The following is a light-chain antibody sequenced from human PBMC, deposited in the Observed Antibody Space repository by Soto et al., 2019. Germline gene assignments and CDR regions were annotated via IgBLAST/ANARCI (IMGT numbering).Light chain of an antibody. Sequence: EIVLTQSPGTLSLSPGERATLSCRASQSVSSAYLARYQQIPGQAPRLLIYGASSRATGIPDRFSGSGSGTDFTLTISGLEPEDFAVYYCQQSGSSFYTFGQGTNLEI. CDR2: GAS. CDR1: QSVSSAY. J-gene: IGKJ2*01. V-gene: IGKV3-20*01. CDR3: QQSGSSFYT.